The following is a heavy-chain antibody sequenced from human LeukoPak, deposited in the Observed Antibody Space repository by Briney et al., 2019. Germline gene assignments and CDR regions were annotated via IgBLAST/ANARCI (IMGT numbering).Heavy chain of an antibody. CDR1: GFTFNTYA. Sequence: PGGSLRLSCVASGFTFNTYAMSWVRQAPGKGLEWVSVIYSGGSTYYADSVKGRFTISRDNSKNTLYLQMNSLRAEDTAVYYCARDLIYDSSGYYSGYYYYGMDVWGQGTTVTVSS. D-gene: IGHD3-22*01. J-gene: IGHJ6*02. V-gene: IGHV3-53*01. CDR2: IYSGGST. CDR3: ARDLIYDSSGYYSGYYYYGMDV.